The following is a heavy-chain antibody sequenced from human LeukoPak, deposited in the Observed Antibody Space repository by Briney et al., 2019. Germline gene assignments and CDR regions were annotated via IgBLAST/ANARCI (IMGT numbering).Heavy chain of an antibody. CDR1: GGSFSGYY. J-gene: IGHJ4*02. CDR3: ARDGILTGYPFDY. V-gene: IGHV4-34*01. CDR2: INHSGST. Sequence: PSETLSLTCAVYGGSFSGYYWSWIRQPPGKGLEWIGEINHSGSTNYNPSLKSRVTISVDTSKNQFSLKLSSVTAADTAVYYCARDGILTGYPFDYWGQGTLVTVSS. D-gene: IGHD3-9*01.